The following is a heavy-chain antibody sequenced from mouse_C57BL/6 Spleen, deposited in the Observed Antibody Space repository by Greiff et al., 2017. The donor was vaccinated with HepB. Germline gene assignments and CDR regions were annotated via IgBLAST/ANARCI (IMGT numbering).Heavy chain of an antibody. Sequence: EVQRVESGPELVKPGASVKMSCKASGYTFTDCNMHWVKQSHGKSLEWIGYINPNNGGTSYNQKFKGKATLTVNKSSSTAYMELRSLTSEDSAVYYCALFDAMDYWGQGTSVTVSS. V-gene: IGHV1-22*01. CDR2: INPNNGGT. J-gene: IGHJ4*01. CDR1: GYTFTDCN. CDR3: ALFDAMDY.